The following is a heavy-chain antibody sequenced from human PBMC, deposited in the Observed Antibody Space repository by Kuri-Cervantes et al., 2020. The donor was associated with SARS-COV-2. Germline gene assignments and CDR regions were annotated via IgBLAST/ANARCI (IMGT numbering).Heavy chain of an antibody. D-gene: IGHD6-19*01. CDR3: ARAAWGSAGTHYYYYGMDV. V-gene: IGHV3-30-3*01. J-gene: IGHJ6*02. CDR2: ISYDGSNK. Sequence: GGSLRLSCAASGFTFSSYAMHWVRQAPGKGLEWVAVISYDGSNKYYADSVKGRFTISRDNSKNTLYLQMNSLRAEDTAAYYCARAAWGSAGTHYYYYGMDVWGQGTTVTVSS. CDR1: GFTFSSYA.